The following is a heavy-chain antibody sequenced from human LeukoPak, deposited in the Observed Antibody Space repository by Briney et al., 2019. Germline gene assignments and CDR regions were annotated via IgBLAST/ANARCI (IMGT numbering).Heavy chain of an antibody. V-gene: IGHV5-51*01. CDR2: IYPGDSDT. CDR1: GYSLSSYW. CDR3: ARRYADGYNYYYGMDV. Sequence: GGALKISRKGFGYSLSSYWIGRGRQMPGERLGGVGVIYPGDSDTRYSPSFQGQVTISADKSISTAYLQWSSLKASDTAMYYCARRYADGYNYYYGMDVWGQGTTVTVSS. D-gene: IGHD5-24*01. J-gene: IGHJ6*02.